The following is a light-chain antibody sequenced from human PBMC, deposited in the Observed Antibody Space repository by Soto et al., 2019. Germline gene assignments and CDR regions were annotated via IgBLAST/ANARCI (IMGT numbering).Light chain of an antibody. CDR2: GAS. Sequence: EIVLTRSPGTLSLSPGERATLSCRASQSVSSSYLAWYQQKHGQAPRILIYGASSRATGIPDRFSGSVSGTDGTLTISSLEKEDGSMYYCQQRRNWTPTFGQGTKVDIK. CDR1: QSVSSSY. V-gene: IGKV3D-20*02. J-gene: IGKJ1*01. CDR3: QQRRNWTPT.